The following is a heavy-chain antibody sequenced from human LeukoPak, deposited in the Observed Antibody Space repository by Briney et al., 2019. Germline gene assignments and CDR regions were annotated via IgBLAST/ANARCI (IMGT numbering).Heavy chain of an antibody. J-gene: IGHJ4*02. CDR1: GFTFDDYA. CDR2: ISGDGGTT. Sequence: GGSLRLSCAASGFTFDDYAMHWIRQAPGKGLEWVSLISGDGGTTYYADSVKGRFTISRDNSKNSLYLQMNSLRTEGAALYYCAKDIGVYTYGAYWGQGTLVTVSS. D-gene: IGHD5-18*01. CDR3: AKDIGVYTYGAY. V-gene: IGHV3-43*02.